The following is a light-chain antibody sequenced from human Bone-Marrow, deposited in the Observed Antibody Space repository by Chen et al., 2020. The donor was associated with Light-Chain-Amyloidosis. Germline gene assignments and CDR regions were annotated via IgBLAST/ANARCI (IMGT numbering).Light chain of an antibody. CDR2: WAS. CDR1: QSVLYSSNNKNY. V-gene: IGKV4-1*01. Sequence: DIVMTQSPDSLAVSLGERATINCKSSQSVLYSSNNKNYLAWYQQKPGQPPKLLIYWASTRESGVPDRFSGSGSEPDFTLTIINLQAEDVAVYYCQQYYSTPLTFGQGTKLEIK. CDR3: QQYYSTPLT. J-gene: IGKJ2*01.